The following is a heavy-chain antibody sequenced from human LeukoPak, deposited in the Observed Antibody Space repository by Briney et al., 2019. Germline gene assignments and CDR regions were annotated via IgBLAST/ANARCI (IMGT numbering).Heavy chain of an antibody. D-gene: IGHD5-12*01. CDR1: GFTFSSYA. V-gene: IGHV3-23*01. CDR2: INNSGDNT. CDR3: VSPTADYPFLYYFDS. J-gene: IGHJ4*02. Sequence: GGSLRLSCAASGFTFSSYAMSWVRQAPGKGLEWVSTINNSGDNTYYADSVKGRLTISRDNSKNTLFLQMNNLRSEDTALYYCVSPTADYPFLYYFDSWGQGTLVTVSS.